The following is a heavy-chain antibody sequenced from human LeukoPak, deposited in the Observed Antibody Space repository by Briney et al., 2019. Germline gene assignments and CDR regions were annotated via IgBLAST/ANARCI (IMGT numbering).Heavy chain of an antibody. CDR1: GYTFTGYC. CDR2: INPNSGGT. D-gene: IGHD3-10*01. V-gene: IGHV1-2*04. J-gene: IGHJ6*04. CDR3: ARYGFGELSSYGMDV. Sequence: ASVEVSCKASGYTFTGYCMHWVRQAPGQGLEWMGWINPNSGGTNYAQKFQGWVTMTRDTSISTAYMELSRLRSDDTAVYYCARYGFGELSSYGMDVWGKGTTVTVSS.